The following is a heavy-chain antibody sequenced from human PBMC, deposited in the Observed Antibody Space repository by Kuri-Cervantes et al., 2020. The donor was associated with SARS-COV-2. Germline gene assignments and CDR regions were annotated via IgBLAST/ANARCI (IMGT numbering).Heavy chain of an antibody. J-gene: IGHJ4*02. CDR3: ARDLYGAARRYFDY. CDR1: GFIFSDYY. Sequence: GESLKISCTASGFIFSDYYMTWIRQAPGKGLEWVSNIGPSGTTKYYADSVKGRFTISRDNAKNSLYLQMSSPRAEDTAVYYCARDLYGAARRYFDYWGQGTLVTVSS. D-gene: IGHD6-6*01. V-gene: IGHV3-11*04. CDR2: IGPSGTTK.